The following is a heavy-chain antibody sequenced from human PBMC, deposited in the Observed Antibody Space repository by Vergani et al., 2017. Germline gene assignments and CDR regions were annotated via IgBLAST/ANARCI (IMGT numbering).Heavy chain of an antibody. D-gene: IGHD4-11*01. V-gene: IGHV4-39*01. CDR3: ATTTVTTSSYYYGMDV. Sequence: QLQLQESGPGLVKPSETLSLTCTVSGGSISSSSYYWGWIRQPPGKGLEWIGRIYYSGSTYYNPSLKSRVTISVDTSKNQFSLKLSSVTAADTAVYYCATTTVTTSSYYYGMDVWGQGTTVTVSS. J-gene: IGHJ6*02. CDR1: GGSISSSSYY. CDR2: IYYSGST.